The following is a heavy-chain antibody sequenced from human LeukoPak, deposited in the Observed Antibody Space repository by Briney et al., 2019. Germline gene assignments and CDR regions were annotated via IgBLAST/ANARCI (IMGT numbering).Heavy chain of an antibody. CDR2: ISAYNGNT. V-gene: IGHV1-18*01. CDR3: ARANYYYYGMDV. J-gene: IGHJ6*02. Sequence: ASVKVSCKASGYTFTSYGISWVRQAPGQGLEWMGWISAYNGNTNYAQKLQGRVTMTTDTSTSTAYMGLRSLRFDDTAVYYCARANYYYYGMDVWGQGTTVTVSS. CDR1: GYTFTSYG.